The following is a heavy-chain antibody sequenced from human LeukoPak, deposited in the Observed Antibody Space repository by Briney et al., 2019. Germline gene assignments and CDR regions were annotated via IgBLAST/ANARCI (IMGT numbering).Heavy chain of an antibody. D-gene: IGHD2-15*01. CDR3: AKSLIRLGYSIDY. CDR2: IWYDGSNK. V-gene: IGHV3-33*06. J-gene: IGHJ4*02. Sequence: GGSLRLSCAASGFTFSSYGMHWVRQAPGMGLEWVAVIWYDGSNKYYADSVKGRFTISRDNSKNTLYLQMNSLRAEDTAVYYCAKSLIRLGYSIDYWGQGTLVTVSS. CDR1: GFTFSSYG.